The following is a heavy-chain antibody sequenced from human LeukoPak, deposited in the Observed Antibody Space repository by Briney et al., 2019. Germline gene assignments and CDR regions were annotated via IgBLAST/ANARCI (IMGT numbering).Heavy chain of an antibody. CDR3: ARERALWFGELPIVLSMDHDAFDI. Sequence: GGSLRLSCAASGFTFSSYWMSWVRQAPGKGLEWVANIKQDGSEKYYVDSVKGRFTISRDNAKNSLYLQMNSLRAEDTAVYYCARERALWFGELPIVLSMDHDAFDIWGQGTMVTVSS. D-gene: IGHD3-10*01. J-gene: IGHJ3*02. CDR2: IKQDGSEK. CDR1: GFTFSSYW. V-gene: IGHV3-7*01.